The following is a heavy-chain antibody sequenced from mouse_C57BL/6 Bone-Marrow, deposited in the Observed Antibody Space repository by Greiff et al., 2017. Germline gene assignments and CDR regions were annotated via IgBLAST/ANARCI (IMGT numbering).Heavy chain of an antibody. J-gene: IGHJ2*01. Sequence: VQLQQSGAELARPGASVKLSCKASGYTFTSYGISWVKQRTGQGLEWIGEIYPRSGNTYYNEKFKGKATLTADKSSSTAYMELRSLTSEDSAVXFCARSLRYYGISSFDYWGQGTTLTVSS. CDR3: ARSLRYYGISSFDY. D-gene: IGHD1-1*01. CDR2: IYPRSGNT. V-gene: IGHV1-81*01. CDR1: GYTFTSYG.